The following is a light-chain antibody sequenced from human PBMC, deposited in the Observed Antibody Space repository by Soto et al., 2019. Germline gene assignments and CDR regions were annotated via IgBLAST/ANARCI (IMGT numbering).Light chain of an antibody. CDR3: QQYDNWPPLT. V-gene: IGKV3-15*01. J-gene: IGKJ4*01. CDR2: GAS. CDR1: QSVSSS. Sequence: EIVMTQSPATLSVSPGERATLSCRASQSVSSSLAWYQQKPGQAPRLLIYGASTRATGIPARFSGSGSGKEFNLTISSLQSEDVAVYYCQQYDNWPPLTFGGGTEVEIK.